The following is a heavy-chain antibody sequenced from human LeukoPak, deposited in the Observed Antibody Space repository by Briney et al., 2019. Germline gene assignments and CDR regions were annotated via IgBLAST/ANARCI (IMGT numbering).Heavy chain of an antibody. J-gene: IGHJ4*02. CDR2: IYYSGST. V-gene: IGHV4-59*08. CDR1: GGSINSYY. D-gene: IGHD2-2*01. CDR3: ASNGSTYAVRN. Sequence: PSETLSLTCTVSGGSINSYYWSWIRQPPRKGLGWIGYIYYSGSTNYNPSLKSRVTISVDTSKNQLSLKLSPVTAADTTVYYCASNGSTYAVRNWGQGTLVTVSS.